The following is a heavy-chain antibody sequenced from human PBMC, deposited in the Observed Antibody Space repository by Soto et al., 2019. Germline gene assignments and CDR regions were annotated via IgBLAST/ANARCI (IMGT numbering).Heavy chain of an antibody. CDR2: INHSGST. CDR1: GESFSGYS. Sequence: SETLSLTCAVYGESFSGYSWSWIRQPPGKGLEWIGEINHSGSTNYNPSLKSRVTISVDTSKNQFSLRLSSVTAADTAVYYCARGNIGVVPAAEAYYYYMDVWGTGNTVTVSS. V-gene: IGHV4-34*01. D-gene: IGHD2-2*01. CDR3: ARGNIGVVPAAEAYYYYMDV. J-gene: IGHJ6*03.